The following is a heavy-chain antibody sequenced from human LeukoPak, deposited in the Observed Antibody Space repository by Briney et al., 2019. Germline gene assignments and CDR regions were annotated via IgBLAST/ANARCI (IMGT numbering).Heavy chain of an antibody. CDR2: IWYDGSNK. CDR1: GFTFSSYG. J-gene: IGHJ4*02. Sequence: GGSLRLSCAASGFTFSSYGMHWVRQAPGKGLEWVAVIWYDGSNKYYADSVKGRFTISRDNFKNTLYLQMNSLRAEDTAVYYCAKAGSSSWYYFDYWGQGTLVTVSS. V-gene: IGHV3-33*06. D-gene: IGHD6-13*01. CDR3: AKAGSSSWYYFDY.